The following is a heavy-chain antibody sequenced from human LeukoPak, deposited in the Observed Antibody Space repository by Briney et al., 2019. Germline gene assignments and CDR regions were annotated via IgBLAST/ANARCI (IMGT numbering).Heavy chain of an antibody. Sequence: PSETLSLTCAVYGVSFSGYYWSWIRQPPGKGLEWIGEINHSGSTNYNPSLKSRVTISVDTSKNQFSLKLSSVTAADTAVYYCARVPGYSRSRGAFDIWGQGTMVTVSS. D-gene: IGHD6-13*01. CDR1: GVSFSGYY. CDR3: ARVPGYSRSRGAFDI. CDR2: INHSGST. V-gene: IGHV4-34*01. J-gene: IGHJ3*02.